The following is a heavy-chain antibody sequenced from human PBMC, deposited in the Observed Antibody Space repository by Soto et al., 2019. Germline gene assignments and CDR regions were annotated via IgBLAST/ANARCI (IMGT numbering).Heavy chain of an antibody. D-gene: IGHD6-13*01. CDR2: IMPIFRKP. CDR3: AKDGAAVSVMAV. Sequence: GVSVEVCCEDSGGTLRTSAISWARQAHGQGLEWMGGIMPIFRKPDYAQKFQGRVTVTADESTSTAYRELSGLRYDDSGVYYCAKDGAAVSVMAVWGHGTTVTVSS. CDR1: GGTLRTSA. J-gene: IGHJ6*02. V-gene: IGHV1-69*13.